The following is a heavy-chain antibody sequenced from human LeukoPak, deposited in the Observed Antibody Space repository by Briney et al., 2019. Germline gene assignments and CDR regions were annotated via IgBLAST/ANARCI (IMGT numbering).Heavy chain of an antibody. CDR2: INHSGST. D-gene: IGHD3-10*01. V-gene: IGHV4-34*01. CDR3: ARANGYMSYYGSGSYYIIY. CDR1: GGSFSGYY. Sequence: ETLSLTCAVYGGSFSGYYWSWIRQPPGKGLGWIGEINHSGSTNYNPSLKSRVTISVDTSKNQFSLKLSSVTAADTAVYYCARANGYMSYYGSGSYYIIYWGQGTLVTVSS. J-gene: IGHJ4*02.